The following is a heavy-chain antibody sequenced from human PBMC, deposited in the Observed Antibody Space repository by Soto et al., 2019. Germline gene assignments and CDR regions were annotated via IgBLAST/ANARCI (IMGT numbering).Heavy chain of an antibody. CDR2: VTASGGGT. Sequence: GGSLRLSCAASGFIFNNYAMTWVRQAPGKGLEWVSTVTASGGGTFYANSVKGRFTISRDNSRNTLHLQMSSLRVEDTALYYCAKALVPALTAKFGYWGPGTLVTVSS. V-gene: IGHV3-23*01. CDR1: GFIFNNYA. CDR3: AKALVPALTAKFGY. J-gene: IGHJ4*02. D-gene: IGHD5-18*01.